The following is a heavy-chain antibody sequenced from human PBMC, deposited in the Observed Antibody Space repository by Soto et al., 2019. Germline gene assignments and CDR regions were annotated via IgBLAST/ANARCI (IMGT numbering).Heavy chain of an antibody. Sequence: ASVKVSCKASGYTFSSYGISWVRQAPGQGLEWLGWISPYDDDTKYAQNHQGRVRMTTDTSTRTVYMDMRSLRSDDTAIYYCARGGYYDSSGSRNYHYYGMDVWG. D-gene: IGHD3-22*01. J-gene: IGHJ6*02. CDR3: ARGGYYDSSGSRNYHYYGMDV. CDR1: GYTFSSYG. V-gene: IGHV1-18*01. CDR2: ISPYDDDT.